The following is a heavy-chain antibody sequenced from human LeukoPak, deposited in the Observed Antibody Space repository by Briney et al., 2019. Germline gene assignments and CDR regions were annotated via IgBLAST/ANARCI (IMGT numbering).Heavy chain of an antibody. CDR1: GFTFSTYA. CDR2: ISYDGSSK. J-gene: IGHJ4*02. D-gene: IGHD3-10*01. Sequence: PGGSLRLSCAASGFTFSTYAMHWVRQAPGKGLEWVAVISYDGSSKYYADSVKGRFTISRDNSKNTLYLQMNSLRAEDTAVYYCARVTYGSGTYGAFDYWGQGTLVTVSS. CDR3: ARVTYGSGTYGAFDY. V-gene: IGHV3-30*04.